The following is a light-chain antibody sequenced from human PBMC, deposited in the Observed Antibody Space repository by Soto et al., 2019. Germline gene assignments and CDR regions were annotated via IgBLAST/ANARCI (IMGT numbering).Light chain of an antibody. V-gene: IGKV4-1*01. J-gene: IGKJ2*01. CDR2: WAS. CDR3: QQYYSTLYT. Sequence: DIVMTQSPDSLAVSLGERATINCKSSQSVLYSSNNKNYLAWYQQKPGQPPKLLIYWASTRESGVPDRFSGSGSGTDFTLTISSLQAEDGAVYYCQQYYSTLYTFGQWTKLEIK. CDR1: QSVLYSSNNKNY.